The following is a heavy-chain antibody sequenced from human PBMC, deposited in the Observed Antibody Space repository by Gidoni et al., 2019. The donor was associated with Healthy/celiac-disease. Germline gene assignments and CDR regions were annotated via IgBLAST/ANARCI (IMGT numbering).Heavy chain of an antibody. CDR3: ARAPGIAAAGLLLYFDD. V-gene: IGHV1-46*01. CDR2: INPSGGST. J-gene: IGHJ4*02. D-gene: IGHD6-13*01. Sequence: VQLVQSVAAVKKPGASVKVSCNASGSPFTRYYIHWLRQAPGQGLEWMGIINPSGGSTSDAQKFQGRVTMTRDTSTSTVYMELSSLRSEDTAVYYCARAPGIAAAGLLLYFDDWGQGTLVAVSS. CDR1: GSPFTRYY.